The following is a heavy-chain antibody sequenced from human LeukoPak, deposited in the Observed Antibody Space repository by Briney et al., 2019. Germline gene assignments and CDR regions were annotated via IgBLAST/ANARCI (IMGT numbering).Heavy chain of an antibody. J-gene: IGHJ4*02. V-gene: IGHV3-7*01. CDR2: IKQDGSEK. CDR1: GFTFSSYW. CDR3: ARDQDGDDGGY. Sequence: GGSLRLSCAASGFTFSSYWMTWVRQTPGKGLEWVANIKQDGSEKYYVDSVKGRFTISRDNAKNSLYLQMDSLRAEDTAVYYCARDQDGDDGGYWGQGTLVTVSS. D-gene: IGHD4-17*01.